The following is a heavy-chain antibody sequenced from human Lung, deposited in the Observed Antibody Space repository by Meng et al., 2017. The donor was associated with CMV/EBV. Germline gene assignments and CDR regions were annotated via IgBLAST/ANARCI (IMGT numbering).Heavy chain of an antibody. Sequence: GGSXRLXWAPSGFTFSDYYVSWIRQAPGKGLEWLSYISSSGKTIHYADSVKGRFIISRDTPKNSVSLQMNGRGAEDTAVYYCVREDYGAYAFDIWGQGTLVTGSS. V-gene: IGHV3-11*01. CDR2: ISSSGKTI. J-gene: IGHJ4*02. CDR3: VREDYGAYAFDI. CDR1: GFTFSDYY. D-gene: IGHD4-17*01.